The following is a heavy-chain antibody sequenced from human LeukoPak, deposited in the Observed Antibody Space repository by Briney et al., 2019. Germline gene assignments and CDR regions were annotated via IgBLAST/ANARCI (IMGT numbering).Heavy chain of an antibody. V-gene: IGHV3-21*01. Sequence: GGSLRLSCAASGFTFSSYSMNWVRQAPGKGLEWVSSISSSSSYIYYADSVKGRFTISRDNAKNSLYLQMNSLRAEDTAVYYCARDRYDPSSGWFQYYFDYWGQGTLVTVSS. D-gene: IGHD6-19*01. CDR1: GFTFSSYS. J-gene: IGHJ4*02. CDR3: ARDRYDPSSGWFQYYFDY. CDR2: ISSSSSYI.